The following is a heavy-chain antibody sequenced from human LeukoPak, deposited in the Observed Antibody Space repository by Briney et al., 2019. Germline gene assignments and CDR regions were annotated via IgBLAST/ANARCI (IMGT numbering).Heavy chain of an antibody. D-gene: IGHD4-17*01. CDR2: INHSRST. CDR3: ARGATVTLQNWFDP. J-gene: IGHJ5*02. CDR1: GGSFSGYY. V-gene: IGHV4-34*01. Sequence: SETLSLTCAVYGGSFSGYYWSWIRQPPGKGLEWIGEINHSRSTNYNPSLKSRVTMSVDTSKNQFSLKLNSVTAADTAVYYCARGATVTLQNWFDPWGQGTLVTVSS.